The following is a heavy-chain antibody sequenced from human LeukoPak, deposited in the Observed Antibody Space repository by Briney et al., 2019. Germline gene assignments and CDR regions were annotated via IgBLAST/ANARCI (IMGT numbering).Heavy chain of an antibody. CDR2: MNAGNGNT. J-gene: IGHJ4*02. Sequence: ASVKVSCKASGYTFTSYDINWVRQATGQGLEWTGWMNAGNGNTKYSEEFQGRVTITRDTSASTVYMELNSLRSEDMAVYYCARKSDTVMAGGDYFDYWGQGTLVTVSS. D-gene: IGHD5-18*01. CDR1: GYTFTSYD. CDR3: ARKSDTVMAGGDYFDY. V-gene: IGHV1-3*03.